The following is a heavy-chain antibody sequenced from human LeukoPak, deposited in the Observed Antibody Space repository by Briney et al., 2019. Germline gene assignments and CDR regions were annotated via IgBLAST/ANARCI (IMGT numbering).Heavy chain of an antibody. CDR1: GFTVSSNY. J-gene: IGHJ5*02. V-gene: IGHV3-53*01. Sequence: GGSLRLSCAASGFTVSSNYMSWVRQAPGKGLEWVSVIYSGGTTYYADSVKGRFTISRDNSKNTLYLQMNSLRAEDTAVYYCAKVGRFNTIFGVVQFRWSDPWSQGTLVTVSS. CDR2: IYSGGTT. D-gene: IGHD3-3*01. CDR3: AKVGRFNTIFGVVQFRWSDP.